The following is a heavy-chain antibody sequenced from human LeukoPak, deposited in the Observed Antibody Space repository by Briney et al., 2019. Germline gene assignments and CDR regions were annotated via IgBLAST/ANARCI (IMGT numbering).Heavy chain of an antibody. CDR1: GYTFTGYY. J-gene: IGHJ6*03. CDR2: INPNSGGT. Sequence: ASVKVSCKASGYTFTGYYMHWVRQAPGQGLEWMGWINPNSGGTNYAQKFQGRVTMTRDTSISTAYMELSRLRSDDTAVYYCARGSAAAGTPYYYYMDVWGKGTTVTISS. V-gene: IGHV1-2*02. CDR3: ARGSAAAGTPYYYYMDV. D-gene: IGHD6-13*01.